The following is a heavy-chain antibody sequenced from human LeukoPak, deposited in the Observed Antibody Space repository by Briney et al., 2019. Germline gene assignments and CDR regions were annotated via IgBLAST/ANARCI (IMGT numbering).Heavy chain of an antibody. Sequence: SETLSLTCAVYGGSFSGYYWSWIRQPPGKGLEWIGEINHSGSTNYNPSLKSRVTLSVDTSKNQFSLKLSSVTAADTAVYYCAGEAYYDSSGYYNWGQGTLVTVSS. V-gene: IGHV4-34*01. J-gene: IGHJ4*02. CDR2: INHSGST. CDR3: AGEAYYDSSGYYN. CDR1: GGSFSGYY. D-gene: IGHD3-22*01.